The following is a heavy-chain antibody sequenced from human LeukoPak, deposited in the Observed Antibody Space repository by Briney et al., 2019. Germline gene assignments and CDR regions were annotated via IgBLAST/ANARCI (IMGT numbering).Heavy chain of an antibody. Sequence: GGSLRLSCATSGFTFSDYYMSWIRQAPGKGLEWVSYISSSSTYTKYADSVKGRFTIFRDNAKNSLFLQMNSLRAEDTAVYYCARAGGGSASYFAYWGQADLASVSS. CDR2: ISSSSTYT. CDR3: ARAGGGSASYFAY. J-gene: IGHJ4*02. V-gene: IGHV3-11*05. D-gene: IGHD6-19*01. CDR1: GFTFSDYY.